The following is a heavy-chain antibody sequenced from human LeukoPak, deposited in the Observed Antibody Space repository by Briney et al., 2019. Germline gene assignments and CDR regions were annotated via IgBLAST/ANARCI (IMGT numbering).Heavy chain of an antibody. CDR3: AKDRSIGTYYTFDH. D-gene: IGHD1-26*01. V-gene: IGHV3-23*01. J-gene: IGHJ4*02. CDR1: GFTFNNYV. Sequence: GGSLRLSCAASGFTFNNYVMTWVRQVPGKGLEWVSSISASAAMTYYADSVRGRFTVSRDNSNNTLYLQMSSLTAADTAVYYCAKDRSIGTYYTFDHWGQGTLVTVSS. CDR2: ISASAAMT.